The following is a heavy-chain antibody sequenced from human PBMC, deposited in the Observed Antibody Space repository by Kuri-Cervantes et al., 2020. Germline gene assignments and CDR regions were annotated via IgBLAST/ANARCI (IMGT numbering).Heavy chain of an antibody. CDR1: GYTFTSYA. J-gene: IGHJ6*03. D-gene: IGHD3-3*01. Sequence: ASVKVSCKASGYTFTSYAMHWVRQAPGQRLEWMGWINAGNGNTKYSQKFQGRVTMTRNTSISTAYMELSSLRSEDTAVYYCARGLLSTIFGVVIPAYYMDVWGKGTTVTVSS. CDR3: ARGLLSTIFGVVIPAYYMDV. V-gene: IGHV1-3*01. CDR2: INAGNGNT.